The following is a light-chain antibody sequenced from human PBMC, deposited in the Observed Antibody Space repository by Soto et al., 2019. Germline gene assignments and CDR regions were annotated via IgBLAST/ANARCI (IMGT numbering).Light chain of an antibody. CDR3: QQYSSSPIT. V-gene: IGKV3-20*01. CDR1: QSFSSTY. Sequence: EIVLTQFPATLSLSPGERATLSCRASQSFSSTYLAWYQQKPGQAPRLLIYGASSRATGIPDRFSGGGSGTDFSLTISRLDPEDFAVYYCQQYSSSPITFGQGTRLEIK. J-gene: IGKJ5*01. CDR2: GAS.